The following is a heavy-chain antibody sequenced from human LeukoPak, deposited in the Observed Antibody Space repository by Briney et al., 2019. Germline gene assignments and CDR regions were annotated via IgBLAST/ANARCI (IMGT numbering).Heavy chain of an antibody. Sequence: SVKVSCKASGGTFSSYAISWVRQAPGQGLEWMGRIIPILGIANYAQKFQGRVTITADKSTSTAYMELSSLRSEDTAVYYCARVRLYCSGGSCYTYYYYYGMDVWGQGTTVTVSS. CDR1: GGTFSSYA. CDR2: IIPILGIA. V-gene: IGHV1-69*04. D-gene: IGHD2-15*01. J-gene: IGHJ6*02. CDR3: ARVRLYCSGGSCYTYYYYYGMDV.